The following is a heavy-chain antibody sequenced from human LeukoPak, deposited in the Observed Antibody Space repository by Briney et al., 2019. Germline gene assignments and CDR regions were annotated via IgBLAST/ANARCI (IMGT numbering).Heavy chain of an antibody. J-gene: IGHJ4*02. CDR1: GGSISSYY. Sequence: PSETLSLTCTVSGGSISSYYWSWIRQPPGKGLEWIGRIYTSGSTNYNPSLKSRVTISVDTSKNQFSLKLSSVTAADTAVYYCASERYYYGSGSLFDYWGQGTLVTVSS. V-gene: IGHV4-4*09. CDR2: IYTSGST. CDR3: ASERYYYGSGSLFDY. D-gene: IGHD3-10*01.